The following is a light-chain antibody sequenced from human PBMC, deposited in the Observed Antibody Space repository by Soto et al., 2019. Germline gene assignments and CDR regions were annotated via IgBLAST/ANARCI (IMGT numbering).Light chain of an antibody. Sequence: DIQLTQSPSFLSASVGDRVTITCRASQGISSYLAWYQQKPGKAPKLLIYAASTLQSGVPSRFSGSGSGTEFTLKISSLQPEDVATYYCQQLNSQPLGLTFGGGTKVEIK. CDR3: QQLNSQPLGLT. CDR2: AAS. J-gene: IGKJ4*01. CDR1: QGISSY. V-gene: IGKV1-9*01.